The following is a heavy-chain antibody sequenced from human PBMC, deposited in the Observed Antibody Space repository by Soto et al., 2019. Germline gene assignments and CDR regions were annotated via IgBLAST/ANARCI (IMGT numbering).Heavy chain of an antibody. CDR3: ATRMTTAPY. V-gene: IGHV3-66*01. Sequence: HPGGSLRLSCAASGFTVSNNYLSWVRQAPGKGLQWVSLIYSDGGTDYAESVEGRFTISRDNSKNTLYLQMNSLKAEDTAIYYCATRMTTAPYWGQGTLVTVSS. D-gene: IGHD4-17*01. CDR2: IYSDGGT. J-gene: IGHJ4*02. CDR1: GFTVSNNY.